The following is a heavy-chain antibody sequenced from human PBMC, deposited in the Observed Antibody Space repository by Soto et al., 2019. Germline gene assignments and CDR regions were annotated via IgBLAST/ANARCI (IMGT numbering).Heavy chain of an antibody. CDR3: ARDLGVGDYGLGV. CDR2: INAGNGNV. CDR1: GYTFTYYA. J-gene: IGHJ6*02. Sequence: QVRLVQSGAEVKKPGASVKVSCKASGYTFTYYAVHWLRQAPGQRPEWRGWINAGNGNVQYSQNFQGRVTINRDTSASTAYMELSSLRSGDTAVYYCARDLGVGDYGLGVWGQGTTVTVSS. V-gene: IGHV1-3*01. D-gene: IGHD3-16*01.